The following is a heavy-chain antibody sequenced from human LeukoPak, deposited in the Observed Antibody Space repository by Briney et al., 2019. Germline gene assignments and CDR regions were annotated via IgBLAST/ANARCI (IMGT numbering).Heavy chain of an antibody. D-gene: IGHD3-3*01. CDR3: TTTYYDFWRDLFDY. J-gene: IGHJ4*02. CDR1: GFTVSGSV. V-gene: IGHV3-73*01. CDR2: IRSKANSYAT. Sequence: GGSLRLSCAASGFTVSGSVMHWVRQASGKGLEWVGRIRSKANSYATAYAASVKGRFTISRDDSKNTAYLQMNSLKTEDTAVYYCTTTYYDFWRDLFDYWGQGTLVTVSS.